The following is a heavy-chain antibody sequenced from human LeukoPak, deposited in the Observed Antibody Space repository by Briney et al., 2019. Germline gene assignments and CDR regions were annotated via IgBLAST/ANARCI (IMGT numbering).Heavy chain of an antibody. J-gene: IGHJ5*02. CDR3: ARQGPTAVDVFWFDP. CDR2: IYPGDSDT. Sequence: RHGESLKISCKGSGYSFTSYWIGWVRQMPGKGLEWMGIIYPGDSDTRYSPSFQGQVTISADKSISTAYLQWSSLKASDTAMYYCARQGPTAVDVFWFDPWGQGTLVTVSS. CDR1: GYSFTSYW. V-gene: IGHV5-51*01. D-gene: IGHD6-19*01.